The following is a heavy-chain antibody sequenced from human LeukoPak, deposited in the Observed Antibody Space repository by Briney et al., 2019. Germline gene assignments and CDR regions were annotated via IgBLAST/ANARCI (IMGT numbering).Heavy chain of an antibody. CDR1: GGSFSGYY. D-gene: IGHD3-10*01. J-gene: IGHJ6*02. CDR3: ARGESIYGMDV. CDR2: INRSGST. Sequence: PSETLSLTCAVYGGSFSGYYWSWIRQPPGKGLEWIGEINRSGSTNYNPSLKSRVTISVDTSKNQFSLKLSSVTAADTAVYYCARGESIYGMDVWGQGTTVTVSS. V-gene: IGHV4-34*01.